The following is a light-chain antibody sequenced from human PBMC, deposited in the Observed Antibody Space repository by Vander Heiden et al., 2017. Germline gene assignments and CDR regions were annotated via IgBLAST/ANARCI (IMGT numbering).Light chain of an antibody. CDR1: ESVSFY. CDR3: QQSYKTPRT. J-gene: IGKJ1*01. V-gene: IGKV1-39*01. Sequence: DIQLTQSPSSLSASVGDRLTISCRTSESVSFYLNWYQQKPGKAPKLLIHTASDLESGVPHRFSGDGSGTEFALTISSLQPEDFALYYCQQSYKTPRTCGQGTRVDIK. CDR2: TAS.